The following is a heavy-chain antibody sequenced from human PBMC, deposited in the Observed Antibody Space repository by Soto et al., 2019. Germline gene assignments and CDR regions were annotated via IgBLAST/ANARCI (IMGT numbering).Heavy chain of an antibody. CDR3: ARNYEYCSGGSCPGPFDY. D-gene: IGHD2-15*01. J-gene: IGHJ4*02. V-gene: IGHV1-69*02. CDR1: GGTFSSYT. CDR2: IIPILGIA. Sequence: SVKVSCKASGGTFSSYTISWVRQAPGQGLEWMGRIIPILGIANYAQKFQGRVTITADKSTSTAYMELSSLRSEDTAVYYCARNYEYCSGGSCPGPFDYWGQGTLVTVSS.